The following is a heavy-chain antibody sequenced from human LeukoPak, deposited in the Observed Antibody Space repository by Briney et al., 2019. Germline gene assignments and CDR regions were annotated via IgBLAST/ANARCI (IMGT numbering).Heavy chain of an antibody. V-gene: IGHV5-51*01. CDR3: ARILDLRAGPFDY. CDR1: GSSFTSYW. J-gene: IGHJ4*02. CDR2: IYPGDSDT. D-gene: IGHD3/OR15-3a*01. Sequence: EKSLKISCKGSGSSFTSYWICWVRQTPGKLQECRGIIYPGDSDTRYSPSFQGQVTISADKSISTAYLQWTSLKAWDNAMYYCARILDLRAGPFDYWGQGTLVTVSS.